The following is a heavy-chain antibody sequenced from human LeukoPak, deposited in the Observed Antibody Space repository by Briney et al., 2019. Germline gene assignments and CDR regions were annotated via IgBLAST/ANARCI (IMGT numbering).Heavy chain of an antibody. D-gene: IGHD3-3*01. J-gene: IGHJ4*02. CDR2: ISYDGSNK. V-gene: IGHV3-30*18. CDR1: GFTFSSYG. CDR3: AKGPPYDFWSGRMYYFDY. Sequence: GGSLRLSCAASGFTFSSYGMHSVRQAPGKGLEWVAVISYDGSNKYYADSVKGRFTISRDNSKNTLYLQMNSLRAEDTAVYYCAKGPPYDFWSGRMYYFDYWAQGTLVTVSS.